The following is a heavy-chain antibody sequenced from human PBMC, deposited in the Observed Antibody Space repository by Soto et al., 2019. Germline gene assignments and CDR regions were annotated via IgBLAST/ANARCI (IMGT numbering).Heavy chain of an antibody. CDR1: GDSIRSSNYY. Sequence: QLQLQESGPGLVKPSETLSLTCVVSGDSIRSSNYYWGWLRQSPVKGMEWIGSIYYSGTAYYNPSLKSRVTISIDTSKNQFSLKLNSLTAADTAVYYCARNLPYPGGYGHFDHWGQGNLVTVSS. D-gene: IGHD5-12*01. CDR3: ARNLPYPGGYGHFDH. J-gene: IGHJ4*02. V-gene: IGHV4-39*01. CDR2: IYYSGTA.